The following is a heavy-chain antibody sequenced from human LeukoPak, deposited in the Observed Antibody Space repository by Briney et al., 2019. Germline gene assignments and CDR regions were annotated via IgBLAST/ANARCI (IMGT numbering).Heavy chain of an antibody. CDR3: AKTVAYSVGCVQY. V-gene: IGHV3-23*01. D-gene: IGHD4-23*01. J-gene: IGHJ4*02. CDR2: ISGSGDKT. CDR1: GFTFSSSA. Sequence: HPGGSLRLSCAASGFTFSSSAMTWVRQAPGKGLEWVSSISGSGDKTYYADSVKGRFTISRDISKNTLFLQMNSLRAEDTAVYFCAKTVAYSVGCVQYWGQGTLVTVSS.